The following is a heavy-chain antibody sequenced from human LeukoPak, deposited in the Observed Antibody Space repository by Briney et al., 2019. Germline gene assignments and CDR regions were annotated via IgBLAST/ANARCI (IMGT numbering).Heavy chain of an antibody. J-gene: IGHJ4*02. CDR1: GFTFSDYY. Sequence: GGSLRLSCAASGFTFSDYYMSWIRQAPGKGLEWVSYISSSGSTIYYADSVKGRFTISRDNAKNSLYLQMNSLRAEDTAVYYCARDSPIDDFWSGSPYYFDYWGQGTLVTVSS. D-gene: IGHD3-3*01. V-gene: IGHV3-11*04. CDR2: ISSSGSTI. CDR3: ARDSPIDDFWSGSPYYFDY.